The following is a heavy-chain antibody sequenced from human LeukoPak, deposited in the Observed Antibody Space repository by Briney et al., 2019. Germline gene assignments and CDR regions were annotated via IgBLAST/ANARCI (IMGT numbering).Heavy chain of an antibody. V-gene: IGHV4-39*01. J-gene: IGHJ5*02. D-gene: IGHD4-23*01. CDR3: ARHAVTTGVFSWFDP. Sequence: SETLSLTCTVSGVSISSSSDYWGWMRQPPGKGLEWIGTIYYSGSTYHNPSLKSRVTISVDTSKNQFSPKLSSVTAADTAVYYCARHAVTTGVFSWFDPWGQGTLVIVSS. CDR1: GVSISSSSDY. CDR2: IYYSGST.